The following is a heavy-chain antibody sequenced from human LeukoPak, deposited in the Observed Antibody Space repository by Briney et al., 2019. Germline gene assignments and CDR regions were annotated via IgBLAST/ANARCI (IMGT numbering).Heavy chain of an antibody. V-gene: IGHV3-53*01. D-gene: IGHD2-21*01. J-gene: IGHJ4*02. CDR1: GFTVSSNY. CDR2: IYSGGST. Sequence: TGGSLRLSCAASGFTVSSNYMSWVRQAPGKGLEWVSVIYSGGSTYYADSVKGRFTISRDNAKNSLFLQMNSLRAEDTAMYYCARDWMLFHRPDYWGQGTLVTVSS. CDR3: ARDWMLFHRPDY.